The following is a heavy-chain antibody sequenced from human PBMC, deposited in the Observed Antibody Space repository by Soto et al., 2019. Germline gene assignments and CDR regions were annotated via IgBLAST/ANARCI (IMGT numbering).Heavy chain of an antibody. V-gene: IGHV4-34*01. CDR3: ARGSQWLDY. D-gene: IGHD6-19*01. CDR2: INHSGSI. Sequence: PSETLSLTCAVHGGSFSGYYWSWIRQPPGKGLEWIGEINHSGSIHYNPSLKSRVTISADTPNNQFSLTLSSVPAADTALYYCARGSQWLDYWGQGALVTVS. J-gene: IGHJ4*02. CDR1: GGSFSGYY.